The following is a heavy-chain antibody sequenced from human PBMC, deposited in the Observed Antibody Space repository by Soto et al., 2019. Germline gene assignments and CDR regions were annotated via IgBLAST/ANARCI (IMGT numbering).Heavy chain of an antibody. V-gene: IGHV4-39*01. Sequence: SETLSLTCTVSVGSMSSSSYYWGWILQPPGKALEWIANMYFSGFYSGSTSYNPSLKSRVTISVDTSKNQFSLQVSSVTAADTAVYYCARGFDILTFGFCLDYWGQGTLVTVSS. CDR1: VGSMSSSSYY. D-gene: IGHD3-9*01. CDR3: ARGFDILTFGFCLDY. CDR2: MYFSGFYSGST. J-gene: IGHJ4*02.